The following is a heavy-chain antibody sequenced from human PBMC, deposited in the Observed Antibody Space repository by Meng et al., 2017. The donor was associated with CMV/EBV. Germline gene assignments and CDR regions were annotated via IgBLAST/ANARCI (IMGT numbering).Heavy chain of an antibody. CDR2: IYYSGST. CDR3: ARDFTDSAADAGGMDV. D-gene: IGHD6-13*01. Sequence: SVSSGSYYWSWIRQPPGKGLEWIGYIYYSGSTNYNPSLKSRVTISVDTSKNQFSLKLSSVTAADTAVYYCARDFTDSAADAGGMDVWGQGTTVTVSS. J-gene: IGHJ6*02. CDR1: SVSSGSYY. V-gene: IGHV4-61*01.